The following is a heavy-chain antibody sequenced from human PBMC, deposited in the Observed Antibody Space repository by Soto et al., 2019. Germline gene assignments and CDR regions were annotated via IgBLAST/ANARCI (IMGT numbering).Heavy chain of an antibody. CDR2: INAGNGNT. CDR3: ARDSSYYGMDV. Sequence: QVQLVQSGAEEKKPGASVKVSCKASGYTFPSDAMHRVRQAPGQRLEWMGWINAGNGNTKYSQKFQGRVTITRDTSASTAYMELSSLRTEDTAVYYCARDSSYYGMDVWGQGTTVTVSS. J-gene: IGHJ6*02. V-gene: IGHV1-3*05. CDR1: GYTFPSDA.